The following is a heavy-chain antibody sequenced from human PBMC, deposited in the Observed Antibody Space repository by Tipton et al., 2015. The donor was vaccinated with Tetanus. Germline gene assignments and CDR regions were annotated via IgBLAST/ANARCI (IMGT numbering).Heavy chain of an antibody. CDR1: GFILPDYG. CDR2: ISYDGSNQ. D-gene: IGHD3-10*01. Sequence: SLRLSCAASGFILPDYGMHWVRQAPGKGLEWVAVISYDGSNQYYADSVKGRLTISRDDSKTTLFLEMHRLILEDSGVYYCAKDRPLRGLSKYFYAMDFWGQGTTVIVSS. J-gene: IGHJ6*02. V-gene: IGHV3-30*18. CDR3: AKDRPLRGLSKYFYAMDF.